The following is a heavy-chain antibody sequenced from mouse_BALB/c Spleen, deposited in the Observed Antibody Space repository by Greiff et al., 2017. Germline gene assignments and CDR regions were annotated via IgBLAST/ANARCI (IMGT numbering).Heavy chain of an antibody. CDR3: AREGKLGAWFAY. CDR1: GFSLTSYG. V-gene: IGHV2-9*02. J-gene: IGHJ3*01. CDR2: IWAGGST. Sequence: VKLVESGPGLVAPSQSLSITCTVSGFSLTSYGVHWVRQPPGKGLEWLGVIWAGGSTNYNSALMSRLSISKDNSKSQVFLKMNSLQTDDTAMYYCAREGKLGAWFAYWGQGTLVTVSA. D-gene: IGHD4-1*01.